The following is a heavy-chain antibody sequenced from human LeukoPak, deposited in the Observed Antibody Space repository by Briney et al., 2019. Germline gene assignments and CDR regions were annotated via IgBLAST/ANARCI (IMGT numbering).Heavy chain of an antibody. CDR3: ARDLRLRLRELSLYYFGY. Sequence: GGSLRLSCAASGFTFSSYGMHWVRQAPGKGLEWVAVIWYDGSNKYYADSVKGRFTISRDNSKNTLYLQMNSLRAEDTAVYYCARDLRLRLRELSLYYFGYWGQGTLVTVSS. CDR2: IWYDGSNK. V-gene: IGHV3-33*01. J-gene: IGHJ4*02. D-gene: IGHD3-16*02. CDR1: GFTFSSYG.